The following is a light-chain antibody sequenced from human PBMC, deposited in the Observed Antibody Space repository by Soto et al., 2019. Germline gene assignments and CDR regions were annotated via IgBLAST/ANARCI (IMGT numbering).Light chain of an antibody. J-gene: IGKJ5*01. V-gene: IGKV3-11*01. Sequence: EIVLTQSPATLSLSPGERATLSCRASQSVSSYLAWYQQKPGQAPRLLIYDASNRATGIPARSSGSGSGTDFALTISSLEPEDFAVYYFQQRSNWPITFGQGTRLEIK. CDR2: DAS. CDR1: QSVSSY. CDR3: QQRSNWPIT.